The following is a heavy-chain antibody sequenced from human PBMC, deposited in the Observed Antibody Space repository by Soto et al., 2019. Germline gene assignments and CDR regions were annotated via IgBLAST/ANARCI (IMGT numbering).Heavy chain of an antibody. CDR3: ARRNHGSGSYYATTFDY. D-gene: IGHD3-10*01. Sequence: SETLSLTCTASGGSISSYYWSWIRQPPGKGLEWIGYIYYSGSTNYNPSLKSRVTISVDTSKNQFSLKLSSVTAADTAVYYCARRNHGSGSYYATTFDYWGQGTLVTVSS. J-gene: IGHJ4*02. V-gene: IGHV4-59*08. CDR2: IYYSGST. CDR1: GGSISSYY.